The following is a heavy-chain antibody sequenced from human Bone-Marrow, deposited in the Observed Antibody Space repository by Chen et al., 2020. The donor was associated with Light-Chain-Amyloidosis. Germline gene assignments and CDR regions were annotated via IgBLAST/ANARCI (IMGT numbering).Heavy chain of an antibody. D-gene: IGHD3-10*01. CDR1: GFTFDDYA. V-gene: IGHV3-9*01. CDR3: AKDKGGSMGFGMDV. CDR2: ISWNSGSI. J-gene: IGHJ6*02. Sequence: EVQLVESGGGLVQPGRSLRLSCAASGFTFDDYAMHWVRQAPGKGLEWVSGISWNSGSIGYADSVKGRFTISRDNAKNSLYLQMNSLRAEDTALYYCAKDKGGSMGFGMDVWGQGTTVIVSS.